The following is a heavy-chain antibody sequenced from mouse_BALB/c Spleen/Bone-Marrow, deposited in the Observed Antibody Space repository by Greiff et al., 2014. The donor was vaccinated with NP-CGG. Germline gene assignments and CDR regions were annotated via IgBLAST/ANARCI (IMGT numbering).Heavy chain of an antibody. V-gene: IGHV5-17*02. Sequence: VQLKDSGGGLVQPGGSRKLSCAASGSTFSSFGMHWVRQAPEKGLEWVAYISSGSSTIYYADTVKGRFTISRDNPKNTLFLQMTSLRSEDTAMYYCTRKGALITHYYAMDYWGQGTSVTVSS. CDR3: TRKGALITHYYAMDY. D-gene: IGHD2-4*01. CDR2: ISSGSSTI. CDR1: GSTFSSFG. J-gene: IGHJ4*01.